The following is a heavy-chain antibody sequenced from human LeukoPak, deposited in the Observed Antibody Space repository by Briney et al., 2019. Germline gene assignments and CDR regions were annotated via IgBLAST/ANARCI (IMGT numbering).Heavy chain of an antibody. CDR3: ARDYYGDYYFDY. Sequence: GGSLRLSCAASGFTFSGYWMSWVRQAPGKGLEWVANIKQDGSEKYYVDSVKGRFTISRDNAKNSLFLQMNSLRAEDTAVYYCARDYYGDYYFDYWGQGTLVTVSS. D-gene: IGHD4-17*01. V-gene: IGHV3-7*01. CDR2: IKQDGSEK. CDR1: GFTFSGYW. J-gene: IGHJ4*02.